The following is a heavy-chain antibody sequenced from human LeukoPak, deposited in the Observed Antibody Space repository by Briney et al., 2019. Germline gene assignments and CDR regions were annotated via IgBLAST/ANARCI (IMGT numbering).Heavy chain of an antibody. J-gene: IGHJ4*02. CDR2: IYHSGDT. CDR1: GYSVSSGYF. V-gene: IGHV4-38-2*01. D-gene: IGHD1-1*01. Sequence: SETLSLTCDVSGYSVSSGYFWGWIRQPPGKGLEWIGTIYHSGDTYYNPSLKSRVTISVDTSKNHFSLALTSVTAADTAVYYCARVPGTTRTPYYCDYWGQGILVTVSS. CDR3: ARVPGTTRTPYYCDY.